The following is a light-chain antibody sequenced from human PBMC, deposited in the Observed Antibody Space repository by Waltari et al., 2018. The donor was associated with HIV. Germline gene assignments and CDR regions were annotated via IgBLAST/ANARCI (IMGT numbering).Light chain of an antibody. CDR1: QSVSSN. J-gene: IGKJ4*01. Sequence: EIVMTQSPATLSVSPGERATLSCRASQSVSSNLAWYQQKAGQAPRLLIYGASTRATGIPARFSGSGSGTEFTLTISSLKSEDFAVYYCQQYNNWPPLTFGGGTKVEIK. CDR3: QQYNNWPPLT. CDR2: GAS. V-gene: IGKV3-15*01.